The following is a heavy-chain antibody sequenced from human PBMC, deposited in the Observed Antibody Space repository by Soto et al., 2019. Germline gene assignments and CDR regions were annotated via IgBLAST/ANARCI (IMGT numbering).Heavy chain of an antibody. CDR1: GITFDDYA. D-gene: IGHD6-13*01. CDR2: ISWNSGSI. Sequence: GGSLRLSCAASGITFDDYAMHWVRQAPGKGLEWVSGISWNSGSIGYADSVKGRFTISRDNAKNSLYLQMNSLRAEDTALYYCAKSERIAAADKGQHNYYYYYYYYMDVWGKGTTVTVS. V-gene: IGHV3-9*01. CDR3: AKSERIAAADKGQHNYYYYYYYYMDV. J-gene: IGHJ6*03.